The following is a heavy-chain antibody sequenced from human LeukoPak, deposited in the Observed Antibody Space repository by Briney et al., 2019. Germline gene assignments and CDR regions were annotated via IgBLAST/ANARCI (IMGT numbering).Heavy chain of an antibody. Sequence: ASVKVSCKASGYTYTSYAMHWVRQAPGQRLEWMGWINAGNGNTNYAQKLQGRVTMTTDTSTSTAYMELRSLRSDDTAVYYCARDGGIAVAHDVIFDYWGQGTLVTVSS. D-gene: IGHD6-19*01. CDR1: GYTYTSYA. CDR2: INAGNGNT. J-gene: IGHJ4*02. CDR3: ARDGGIAVAHDVIFDY. V-gene: IGHV1-3*01.